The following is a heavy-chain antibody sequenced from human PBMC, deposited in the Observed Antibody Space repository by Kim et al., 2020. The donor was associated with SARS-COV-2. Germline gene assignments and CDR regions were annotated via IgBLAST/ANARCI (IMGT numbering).Heavy chain of an antibody. D-gene: IGHD1-26*01. Sequence: RKSRVTISVDTTKNQCSLKLSSVTAADTAVYYCARGPRIVGATGGAFDIWGQGTMVTVSS. CDR3: ARGPRIVGATGGAFDI. V-gene: IGHV4-34*01. J-gene: IGHJ3*02.